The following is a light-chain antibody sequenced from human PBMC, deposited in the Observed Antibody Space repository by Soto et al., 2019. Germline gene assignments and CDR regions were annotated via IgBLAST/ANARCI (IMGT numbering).Light chain of an antibody. Sequence: AIQMTQSPSSLSASVGDSVTITCRASQGIGTELGWYQLKPGKALKLLVYGASTLQSGVLPRFSGSGSGTDFTLTISSLQPDDFATYYCLQDFSYPRTFGQGTKVEIK. CDR3: LQDFSYPRT. CDR1: QGIGTE. CDR2: GAS. V-gene: IGKV1-6*02. J-gene: IGKJ1*01.